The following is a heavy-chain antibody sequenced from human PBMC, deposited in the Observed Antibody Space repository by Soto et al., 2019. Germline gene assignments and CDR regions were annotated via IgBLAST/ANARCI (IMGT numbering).Heavy chain of an antibody. J-gene: IGHJ4*02. D-gene: IGHD5-18*01. V-gene: IGHV4-34*01. Sequence: QVQLQQWGAGLLKPSETLSLTCAVYGASFSGYYWSWIRQPPGKGLEWIGEINHGGSTFYNPSLKNRLTISEDTSKNQLSLTLSSVTAADTAVYFCVRVTRYGYGYPLDYWGQGTLVTVSS. CDR3: VRVTRYGYGYPLDY. CDR1: GASFSGYY. CDR2: INHGGST.